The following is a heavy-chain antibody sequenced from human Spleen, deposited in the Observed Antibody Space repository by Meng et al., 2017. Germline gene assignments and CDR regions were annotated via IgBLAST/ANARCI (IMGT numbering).Heavy chain of an antibody. CDR3: ARRSYYDSSGYYFAEYFQH. D-gene: IGHD3-22*01. V-gene: IGHV4-34*01. CDR2: INHSGST. CDR1: GGSFSGYY. J-gene: IGHJ1*01. Sequence: ESLKISCAVYGGSFSGYYWSWIRQPPGKGLEWIGEINHSGSTNYNPSLKSRVTISVDTSKNQFSLKLSSVTAADTAVYYCARRSYYDSSGYYFAEYFQHWGQGTLVTVSS.